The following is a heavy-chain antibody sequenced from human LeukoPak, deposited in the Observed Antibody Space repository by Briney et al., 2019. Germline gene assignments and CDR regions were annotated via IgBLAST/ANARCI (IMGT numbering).Heavy chain of an antibody. Sequence: GSSVKVSCKASGGTFSSYAISWVRQAPGQGLEWMGGIIPIFGTANYAQKFQGRVTITADESTSTAYMELSSLRSEDTAVYYCERLGDHSSGWYDGVSATKNVRAFDIWGQGTMVTVSS. CDR2: IIPIFGTA. CDR1: GGTFSSYA. CDR3: ERLGDHSSGWYDGVSATKNVRAFDI. V-gene: IGHV1-69*01. D-gene: IGHD6-19*01. J-gene: IGHJ3*02.